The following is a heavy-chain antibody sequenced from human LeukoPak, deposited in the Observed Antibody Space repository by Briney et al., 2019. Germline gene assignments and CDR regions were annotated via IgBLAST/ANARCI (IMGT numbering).Heavy chain of an antibody. CDR3: ARGSGAFDI. D-gene: IGHD1-14*01. CDR1: GFMFSSYS. Sequence: GGSLRLSCAASGFMFSSYSMNWVRQAPGKGLEWVSSISSSSNYIYYADSMEGRFTISRDNAKNSLYLQMHSLRGEDTAMYYCARGSGAFDIWGQGTMVTVSS. V-gene: IGHV3-21*01. J-gene: IGHJ3*02. CDR2: ISSSSNYI.